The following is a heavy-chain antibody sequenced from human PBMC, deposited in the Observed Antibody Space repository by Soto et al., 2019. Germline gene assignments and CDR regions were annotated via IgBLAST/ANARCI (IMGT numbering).Heavy chain of an antibody. CDR2: IYYSGST. J-gene: IGHJ5*02. CDR3: ARDAISMVRGTNNWFDP. V-gene: IGHV4-61*01. Sequence: PSETLSLTCTVSGGSVSSGSYYWSWIRQPPGKGLEWIGYIYYSGSTNYSPSLKSRVTISVDTSKNQFSLKLSSVTAADTAVYYCARDAISMVRGTNNWFDPWGQGTLVTVSS. CDR1: GGSVSSGSYY. D-gene: IGHD3-10*01.